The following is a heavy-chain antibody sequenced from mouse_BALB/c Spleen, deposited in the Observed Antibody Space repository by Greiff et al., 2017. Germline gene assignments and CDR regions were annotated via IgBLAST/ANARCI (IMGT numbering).Heavy chain of an antibody. J-gene: IGHJ1*01. CDR1: GDSITSCY. Sequence: DVQLQESGPSLVKPSQTLSLTCSVTGDSITSCYWNWIRKFPGNKLEYMGYISYSGSTYYNPSLKSRISITRDTSKNQYYLQLNSVTTEDTATYYCARGYGSSYEYFDVWGAGTTVTVSA. D-gene: IGHD1-1*01. CDR2: ISYSGST. CDR3: ARGYGSSYEYFDV. V-gene: IGHV3-8*02.